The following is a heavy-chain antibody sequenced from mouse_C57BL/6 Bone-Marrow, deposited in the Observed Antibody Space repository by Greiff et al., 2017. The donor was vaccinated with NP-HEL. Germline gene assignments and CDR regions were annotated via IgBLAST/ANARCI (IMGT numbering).Heavy chain of an antibody. Sequence: VKLVESGAELARPGASVKLSCKASGYTFTSYGISWVKQRTGQGLEWIGEIYPRSGNTYYNEKFKGKATLTADKSSSTAYMELRSLTSEDSAVYFCARGGQPVYFDYWGQGTTLTVSS. CDR1: GYTFTSYG. CDR2: IYPRSGNT. V-gene: IGHV1-81*01. D-gene: IGHD6-2*01. CDR3: ARGGQPVYFDY. J-gene: IGHJ2*01.